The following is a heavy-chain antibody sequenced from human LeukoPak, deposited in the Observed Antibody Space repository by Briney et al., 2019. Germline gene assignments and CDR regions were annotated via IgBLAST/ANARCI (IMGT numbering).Heavy chain of an antibody. Sequence: GGSLGLSCAASGFTFSSYSMNWVRQAPGKGLEWVSSISSSSSYIYYADSVKGRFTISRDNAKNSLYLQMNSLRAEDTAVYYCARATYSGIWYFDYWGQGTLVTVSS. J-gene: IGHJ4*02. CDR1: GFTFSSYS. CDR3: ARATYSGIWYFDY. CDR2: ISSSSSYI. D-gene: IGHD1-26*01. V-gene: IGHV3-21*01.